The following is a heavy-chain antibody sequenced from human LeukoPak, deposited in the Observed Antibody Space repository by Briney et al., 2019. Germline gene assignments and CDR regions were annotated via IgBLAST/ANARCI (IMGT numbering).Heavy chain of an antibody. V-gene: IGHV3-23*01. CDR2: MSGRGGST. J-gene: IGHJ4*02. D-gene: IGHD5-12*01. Sequence: GGSLRLSCAASGFTFSSYAMSSVRQPPGNGLEWVSAMSGRGGSTYYADAGKGRFTIARDNSKNTLYLQMTSLRVEDPAVYSCAREGRVSGYDFDCWGQGTLVTVSS. CDR1: GFTFSSYA. CDR3: AREGRVSGYDFDC.